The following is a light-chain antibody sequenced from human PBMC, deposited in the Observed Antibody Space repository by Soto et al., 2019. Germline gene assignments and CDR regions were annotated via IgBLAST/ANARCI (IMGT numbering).Light chain of an antibody. Sequence: SYELTQPPSVSVSPGQTASITCSGDKLGDKYVCWYQQKSGQSPVLVIYQDTKRPSGIPERFSGSNSGNTATLTISGTQAMDEADYYCQAWDSDTEVFGTGTKLTVL. J-gene: IGLJ1*01. CDR2: QDT. V-gene: IGLV3-1*01. CDR1: KLGDKY. CDR3: QAWDSDTEV.